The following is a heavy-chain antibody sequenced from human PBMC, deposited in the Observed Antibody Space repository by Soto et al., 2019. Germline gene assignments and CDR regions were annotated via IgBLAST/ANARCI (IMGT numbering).Heavy chain of an antibody. CDR1: GFTFTSYG. Sequence: QVQLVQSGAEVKKPGASVKVSCKASGFTFTSYGINWVRQAPGQGLEWMGWISANSANTNYAQKLQGRITMTTDAATSTAYMELRSLRSHDTAVYYCANVYFDYWGQGTLVTVSS. J-gene: IGHJ4*02. CDR2: ISANSANT. V-gene: IGHV1-18*01. CDR3: ANVYFDY.